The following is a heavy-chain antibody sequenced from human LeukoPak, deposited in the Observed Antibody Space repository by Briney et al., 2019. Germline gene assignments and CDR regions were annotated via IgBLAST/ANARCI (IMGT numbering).Heavy chain of an antibody. V-gene: IGHV3-30*02. Sequence: GGSLRLSCAASGFTFSSYGMNWVRQAPGKGLEWVAFIRYDGGNKYYADSVKGRFTISRDSSKNTLYLQMNSLRAEDTAVYYCARTPFYVVVTAPWFDPWGQGTLVTASS. CDR1: GFTFSSYG. CDR3: ARTPFYVVVTAPWFDP. CDR2: IRYDGGNK. D-gene: IGHD2-21*02. J-gene: IGHJ5*02.